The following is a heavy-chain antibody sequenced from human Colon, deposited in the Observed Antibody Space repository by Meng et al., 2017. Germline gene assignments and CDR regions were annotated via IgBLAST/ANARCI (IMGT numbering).Heavy chain of an antibody. J-gene: IGHJ5*02. CDR1: GGSVSSGSYY. D-gene: IGHD4-17*01. Sequence: QVQLQESGPGLVTPSEALSLTCTVSGGSVSSGSYYWSWIRQRPGKGLGWIRYIYYSGSTNYNPSIKSRVTISVDTSKNQFSLKLSSATAADTAVYYCARDYGPWGQGTLVTVSS. CDR2: IYYSGST. V-gene: IGHV4-61*01. CDR3: ARDYGP.